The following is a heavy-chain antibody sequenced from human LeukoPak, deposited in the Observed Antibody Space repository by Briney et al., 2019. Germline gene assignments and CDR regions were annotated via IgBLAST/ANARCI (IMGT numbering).Heavy chain of an antibody. CDR3: AKLVTIFGATPRNYFDY. J-gene: IGHJ4*02. V-gene: IGHV3-23*01. Sequence: GGSLRLSCAASGFTFNNYAMSWVRQAPGKGLEWVSVLSGSGTSTYYADSVKGRFTISRDNSKNTLYLQKNSLRAEDTAVYYCAKLVTIFGATPRNYFDYWGQGTLVTVSS. D-gene: IGHD3-3*01. CDR1: GFTFNNYA. CDR2: LSGSGTST.